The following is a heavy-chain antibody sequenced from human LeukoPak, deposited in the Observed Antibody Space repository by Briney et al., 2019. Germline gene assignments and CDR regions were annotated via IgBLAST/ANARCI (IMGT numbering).Heavy chain of an antibody. CDR2: IYSGGST. Sequence: GGSLRLSCAASGFTVSSNYMSWVRQAPGKGLEWVSVIYSGGSTYYADSVKGRFTISRDNSKNTLYLQVNSLRAEDTAVYYCARGLATTRFTFHIWGQGTMVTVSS. J-gene: IGHJ3*02. V-gene: IGHV3-53*01. CDR1: GFTVSSNY. D-gene: IGHD1-7*01. CDR3: ARGLATTRFTFHI.